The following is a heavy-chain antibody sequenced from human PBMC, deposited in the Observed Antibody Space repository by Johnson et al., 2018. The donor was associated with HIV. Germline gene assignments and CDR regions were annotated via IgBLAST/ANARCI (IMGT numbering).Heavy chain of an antibody. CDR2: IYSGGST. CDR3: AKAFSSSWSDAFDI. J-gene: IGHJ3*02. CDR1: GFTFSSYA. D-gene: IGHD6-13*01. Sequence: VQLVESGGGLVQPGGSLRLSCAASGFTFSSYAMSWVRQAPGKGLEWVSVIYSGGSTYYADSVKGRFTISRDNSRNTLYLQMNSLRAEDTAVYYCAKAFSSSWSDAFDIWGQGTMVTVSS. V-gene: IGHV3-23*04.